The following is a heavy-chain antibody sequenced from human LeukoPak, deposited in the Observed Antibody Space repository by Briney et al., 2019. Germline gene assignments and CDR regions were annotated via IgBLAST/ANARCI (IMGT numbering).Heavy chain of an antibody. CDR1: GGSFSGYY. V-gene: IGHV4-34*01. CDR2: INHSGST. Sequence: SSETLSLTCAVYGGSFSGYYWSWIRQPPGKGLEWIGEINHSGSTNYNPSLKSRVTISVDTSKNQFSLKLSSVTAADTAVYYCARGHYSGSWYSFGAFDIWGQGTMVTVSS. J-gene: IGHJ3*02. D-gene: IGHD6-13*01. CDR3: ARGHYSGSWYSFGAFDI.